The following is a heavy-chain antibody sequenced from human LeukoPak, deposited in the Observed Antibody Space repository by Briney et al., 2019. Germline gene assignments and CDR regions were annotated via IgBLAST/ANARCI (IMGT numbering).Heavy chain of an antibody. V-gene: IGHV4-39*01. Sequence: SETLSLTCTVSGASISSGSHHWGWFRQSPGKGLEWIGSIYYSRTTYYNPSLNSRVTISVVTSKNQFSLQLNSVTAADTAVYYCARGQQLGLVGFDYWGQGTLVTVSS. CDR2: IYYSRTT. D-gene: IGHD6-13*01. J-gene: IGHJ4*02. CDR1: GASISSGSHH. CDR3: ARGQQLGLVGFDY.